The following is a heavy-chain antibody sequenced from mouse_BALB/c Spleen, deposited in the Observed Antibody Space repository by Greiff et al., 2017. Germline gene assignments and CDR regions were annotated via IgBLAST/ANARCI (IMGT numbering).Heavy chain of an antibody. J-gene: IGHJ4*01. D-gene: IGHD2-12*01. V-gene: IGHV5-17*02. CDR1: GFTFSSFG. Sequence: DVMLVESGGGLVQPGGSRKLSCAASGFTFSSFGMHWVRQAPEKGLEWVAYISSGSSTIYYADTVKGRFTISRDNPKNTLFLQMTSLRSEDTAMYYCARLSRQGMDYWGQGTSVTVSS. CDR3: ARLSRQGMDY. CDR2: ISSGSSTI.